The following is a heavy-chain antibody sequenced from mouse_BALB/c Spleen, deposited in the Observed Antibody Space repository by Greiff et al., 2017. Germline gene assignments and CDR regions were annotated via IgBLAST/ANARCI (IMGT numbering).Heavy chain of an antibody. D-gene: IGHD1-2*01. V-gene: IGHV1-4*02. CDR3: AKVHYYGYDYAMDY. Sequence: QVQLKESAAELARPGASVKMSCKASGYTFTSYTMHWVKQRPGQGLEWIGYINPSSGYTEYNQKFKDKTTLTADKSSSTAYMQLSSLTSEDSAVYYCAKVHYYGYDYAMDYWGQGTSVTVSS. CDR2: INPSSGYT. J-gene: IGHJ4*01. CDR1: GYTFTSYT.